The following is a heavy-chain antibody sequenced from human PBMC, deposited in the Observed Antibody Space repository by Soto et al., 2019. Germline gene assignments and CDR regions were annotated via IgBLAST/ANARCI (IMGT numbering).Heavy chain of an antibody. Sequence: GGSLRLSCAASGFTFSSYAMHWVRQAPGKGLEWVAVISYDGSNKYYADSVKGRFTISRDNSKNTLYLQMNSLRAEDTAVYYCASFLGYCSSTSCSAKYPYYYYGMDVWGQGTTVTVSS. CDR3: ASFLGYCSSTSCSAKYPYYYYGMDV. CDR2: ISYDGSNK. J-gene: IGHJ6*02. CDR1: GFTFSSYA. V-gene: IGHV3-30-3*01. D-gene: IGHD2-2*01.